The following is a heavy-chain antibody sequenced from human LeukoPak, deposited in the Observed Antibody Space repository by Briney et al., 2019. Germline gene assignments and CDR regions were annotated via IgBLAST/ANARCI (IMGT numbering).Heavy chain of an antibody. D-gene: IGHD6-6*01. CDR1: GGSISSYY. Sequence: SSETLSLTCTVSGGSISSYYWSWIRQPPGKGLEWIGYIYYSGSTNYNPSLKSRVTISVDTSKNQFSLKLSSVTAADTAVYYCARGVELVWSDYWGQGTLVTVSS. J-gene: IGHJ4*02. CDR3: ARGVELVWSDY. V-gene: IGHV4-59*12. CDR2: IYYSGST.